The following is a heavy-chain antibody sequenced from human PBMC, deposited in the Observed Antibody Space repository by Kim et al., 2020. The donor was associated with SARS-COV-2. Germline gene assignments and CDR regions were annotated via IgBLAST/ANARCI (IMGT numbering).Heavy chain of an antibody. CDR1: GFTFSSYG. J-gene: IGHJ5*02. CDR2: ISYDGSNK. V-gene: IGHV3-30*18. CDR3: AKDQYSSGYNWFDP. Sequence: GGSLRLSCAASGFTFSSYGMHWVRQAPGKGLEWVAVISYDGSNKYYADSVKGRFTISRDNSKNTLYLQMNSLRAEDTAVYYCAKDQYSSGYNWFDPWGQGTLVTVSS. D-gene: IGHD6-19*01.